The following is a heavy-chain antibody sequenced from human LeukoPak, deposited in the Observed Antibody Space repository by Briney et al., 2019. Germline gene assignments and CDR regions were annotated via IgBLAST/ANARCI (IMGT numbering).Heavy chain of an antibody. D-gene: IGHD2-15*01. CDR3: ARHCCSGPAKRVFDI. CDR2: ISYSGNT. Sequence: SETLSLTCPVSGGSIISSDYHWGWVRQPPGKGLEWIGTISYSGNTDYNPSLRSRVTISVDTSNNQFSLRLGSVTAADTAVYHCARHCCSGPAKRVFDIWGQGTMVTVSS. CDR1: GGSIISSDYH. V-gene: IGHV4-39*01. J-gene: IGHJ3*02.